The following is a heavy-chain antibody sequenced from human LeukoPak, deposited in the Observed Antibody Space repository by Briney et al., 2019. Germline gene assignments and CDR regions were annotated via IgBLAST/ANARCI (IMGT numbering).Heavy chain of an antibody. D-gene: IGHD3-22*01. CDR1: GFTFSNYA. Sequence: GGSLRLSCAASGFTFSNYATSWVRQAPGKGLEWVSAISGSDGSTNYADSVKGRFTISRDNSKNTLYLQMNSLRAGDTAVYYCASGEGLFYYDSSGFDAFDIWGQGTMVTVSS. CDR2: ISGSDGST. V-gene: IGHV3-23*01. CDR3: ASGEGLFYYDSSGFDAFDI. J-gene: IGHJ3*02.